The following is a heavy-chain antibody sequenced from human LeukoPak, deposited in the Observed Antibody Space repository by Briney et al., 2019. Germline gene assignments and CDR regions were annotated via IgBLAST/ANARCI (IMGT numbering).Heavy chain of an antibody. J-gene: IGHJ4*02. CDR3: AKTAGIAAAADFDY. Sequence: PGGSLRLSCAASGFTFSNYGMSWVRQAPGKGLEWVSSISDSGDNTYYADSVKGRFTISRDNSKNTLYLQMNSLRAEDTAVYYCAKTAGIAAAADFDYWGQGTLVTVSS. V-gene: IGHV3-23*01. D-gene: IGHD6-13*01. CDR2: ISDSGDNT. CDR1: GFTFSNYG.